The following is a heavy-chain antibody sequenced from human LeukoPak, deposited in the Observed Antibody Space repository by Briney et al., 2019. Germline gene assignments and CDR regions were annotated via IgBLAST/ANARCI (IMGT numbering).Heavy chain of an antibody. CDR2: INPSGGST. V-gene: IGHV1-46*01. D-gene: IGHD3-22*01. CDR1: GYTFTSYY. CDR3: AREGTYYDSSGYYYFDY. Sequence: GASVKVSCKASGYTFTSYYMHWVRQAPGQGLEWMGIINPSGGSTSYAQKFQGRVTMTRDTSTSTVYMELSSLRSEDTVVYYCAREGTYYDSSGYYYFDYWGQGTLVTVSS. J-gene: IGHJ4*02.